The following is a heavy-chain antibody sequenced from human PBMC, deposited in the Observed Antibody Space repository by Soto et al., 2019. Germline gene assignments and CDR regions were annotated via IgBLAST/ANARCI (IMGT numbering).Heavy chain of an antibody. Sequence: GGSLRLSCAASGFTFDDYAMHWVRQVPGKGLEWVSGLSWNSDTIGYADSVQGRFTISRDNAKNSLYLEMNSLRVEDTAFYYCAKEYCFSGSCQGLLDYWGQGTLVTVSS. CDR3: AKEYCFSGSCQGLLDY. V-gene: IGHV3-9*01. D-gene: IGHD2-15*01. CDR1: GFTFDDYA. CDR2: LSWNSDTI. J-gene: IGHJ4*02.